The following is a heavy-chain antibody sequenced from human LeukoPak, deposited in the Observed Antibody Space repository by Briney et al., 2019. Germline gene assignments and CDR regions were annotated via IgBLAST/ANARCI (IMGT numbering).Heavy chain of an antibody. J-gene: IGHJ4*02. CDR2: IQQHGSET. V-gene: IGHV3-7*03. CDR1: GFTFSNYW. Sequence: PGGSLRLSCEGSGFTFSNYWMSWVRQAPGKGLEWVANIQQHGSETYYGDSVKGRFTISRDNAKNSLYLQMNSLRAEDTAVYYCAKAKGTRYSSSWYDYWGQGTLVTVSS. D-gene: IGHD6-13*01. CDR3: AKAKGTRYSSSWYDY.